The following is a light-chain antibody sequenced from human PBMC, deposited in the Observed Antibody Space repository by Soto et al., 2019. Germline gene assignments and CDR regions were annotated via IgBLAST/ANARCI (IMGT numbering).Light chain of an antibody. CDR2: EVN. CDR1: SSDIGGYNY. V-gene: IGLV2-14*01. CDR3: SSYTSSGTWV. Sequence: QLVLTQPASVSGSPGQSITISCTGTSSDIGGYNYVSWYQQFPGKAPKLMISEVNNRPSGVSSRFSGSRSGNTASLTISGVQAEDEAAYYCSSYTSSGTWVFGGGTKLTVL. J-gene: IGLJ3*02.